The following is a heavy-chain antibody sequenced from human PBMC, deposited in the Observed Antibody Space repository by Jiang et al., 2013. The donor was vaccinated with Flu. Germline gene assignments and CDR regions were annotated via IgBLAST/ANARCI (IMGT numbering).Heavy chain of an antibody. CDR1: GYTFTNYG. J-gene: IGHJ5*02. CDR3: ARVSADSSNYYINWFDP. V-gene: IGHV1-18*01. CDR2: ISAYNGNI. Sequence: GAEVKKPGASVKVSCKASGYTFTNYGVSWVRQAPGQGLEWMGWISAYNGNINYAQKLQGRVIMTTDTSTSTVYMELRSLRSDDTAVYYCARVSADSSNYYINWFDPWGPGNPGHRLL. D-gene: IGHD3-22*01.